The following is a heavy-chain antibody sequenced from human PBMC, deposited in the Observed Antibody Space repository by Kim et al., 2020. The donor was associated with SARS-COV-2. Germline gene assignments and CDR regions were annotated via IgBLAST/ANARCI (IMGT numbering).Heavy chain of an antibody. CDR1: GGSISSYY. D-gene: IGHD3-10*01. J-gene: IGHJ6*03. CDR2: IYYSGST. CDR3: ARTGITMVRGVIDRYYYYMDV. Sequence: SETLSLTCTVSGGSISSYYWSWIRQPPGKGLEWIGYIYYSGSTNYNPSLKSRVTISVDTSKKQFSLKLSSVTAADTAVYYCARTGITMVRGVIDRYYYYMDVWGKGTTVTVSS. V-gene: IGHV4-59*01.